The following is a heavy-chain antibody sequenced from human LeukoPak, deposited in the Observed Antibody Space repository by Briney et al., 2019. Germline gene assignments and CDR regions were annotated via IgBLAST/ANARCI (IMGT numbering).Heavy chain of an antibody. D-gene: IGHD6-19*01. CDR3: ARDSSGWYAWVDY. V-gene: IGHV1-2*06. J-gene: IGHJ4*02. Sequence: EASVKVSCKASGYTFTGYYMHWVRQAPGQGLEWMGRINPNSGGTNYAQKFQGGVTMTRDTSISTAYMELSRLRSDDTAVYYCARDSSGWYAWVDYWGQGTLVTVSS. CDR2: INPNSGGT. CDR1: GYTFTGYY.